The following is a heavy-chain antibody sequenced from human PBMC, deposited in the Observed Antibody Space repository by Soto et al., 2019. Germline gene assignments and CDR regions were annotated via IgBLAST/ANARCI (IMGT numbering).Heavy chain of an antibody. CDR3: ARGNKQLLVLREPFDP. J-gene: IGHJ5*02. D-gene: IGHD6-19*01. Sequence: GGSLRLSCAASGFTFSSYSMNWVLQAPGKGLEWVSYISSSSSTIYYADSVKGRFTISRDNAKNSLYLQMNSLRDEDTAVYYCARGNKQLLVLREPFDPWGQGTLVTVFS. CDR1: GFTFSSYS. CDR2: ISSSSSTI. V-gene: IGHV3-48*02.